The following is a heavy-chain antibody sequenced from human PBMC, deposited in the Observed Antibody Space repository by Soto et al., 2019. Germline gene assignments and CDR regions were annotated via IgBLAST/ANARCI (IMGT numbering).Heavy chain of an antibody. CDR2: INPANGNT. D-gene: IGHD2-8*02. V-gene: IGHV1-3*01. CDR1: GFTFSDTL. CDR3: ARDILSVGPRANDAFDV. Sequence: QVQLVQSGAEVKKPGASVNISCQASGFTFSDTLINWVRQGPGQRLEWMGWINPANGNTRYSESFQGRVTISSLSSASAADVALSDLTSEGTDVYYCARDILSVGPRANDAFDVWGQGTMITVSS. J-gene: IGHJ3*01.